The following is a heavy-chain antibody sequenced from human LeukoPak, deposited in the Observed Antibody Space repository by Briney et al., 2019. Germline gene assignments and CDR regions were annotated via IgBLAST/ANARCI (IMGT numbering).Heavy chain of an antibody. V-gene: IGHV3-64D*09. D-gene: IGHD3-10*01. CDR1: GFTFSTYG. Sequence: GGSLRLSCSASGFTFSTYGMHWGRQAPGKRLEYVSAISHNGGSTYYADSVKGRFTISRDNPKNTLYLKMSSLRAEDTAVYYCRGGEYWGQGTLVTVSS. CDR3: RGGEY. CDR2: ISHNGGST. J-gene: IGHJ4*02.